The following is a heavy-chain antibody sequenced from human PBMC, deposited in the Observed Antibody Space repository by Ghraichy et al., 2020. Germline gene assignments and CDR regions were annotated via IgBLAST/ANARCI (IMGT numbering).Heavy chain of an antibody. CDR3: ARPSMVRGVPFYYYGMDV. J-gene: IGHJ6*02. Sequence: ASVKVSCKAFGYTFTSYGISWVRQAPGQGLEWMGWISAYNGNTNYAQKLQGRVTMTTDTSTSTAYMELRSLRSDDTAVYYCARPSMVRGVPFYYYGMDVWGQGTTVTVSS. V-gene: IGHV1-18*01. CDR2: ISAYNGNT. D-gene: IGHD3-10*01. CDR1: GYTFTSYG.